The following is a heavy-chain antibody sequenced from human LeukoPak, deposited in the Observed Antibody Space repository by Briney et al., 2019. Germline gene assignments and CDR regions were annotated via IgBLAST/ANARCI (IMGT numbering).Heavy chain of an antibody. CDR2: INHNGNVN. CDR3: ARALAVAGTGGFDP. V-gene: IGHV3-7*01. J-gene: IGHJ5*02. CDR1: GFTFSSYW. D-gene: IGHD6-19*01. Sequence: GGSLRLSCAASGFTFSSYWMNWARQAPGKGLEWVASINHNGNVNYYVDSVKGRFTISRDNAKNTLYLQMNSLRAEDTAVYYCARALAVAGTGGFDPWGQGTLVTVSS.